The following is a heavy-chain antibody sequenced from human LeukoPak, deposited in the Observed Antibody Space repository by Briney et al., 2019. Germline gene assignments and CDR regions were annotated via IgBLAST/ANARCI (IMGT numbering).Heavy chain of an antibody. Sequence: GESLKISCTGSGYSFTSYWIGWVRQMPGKGLEWMGLIFPGDFDTKYTTSFQGHVHISADKSISTAYLQWSSLKASDTAMYYCATYFAEAETFDIWGQGTMVTVSS. V-gene: IGHV5-51*01. CDR3: ATYFAEAETFDI. CDR2: IFPGDFDT. J-gene: IGHJ3*02. CDR1: GYSFTSYW. D-gene: IGHD2/OR15-2a*01.